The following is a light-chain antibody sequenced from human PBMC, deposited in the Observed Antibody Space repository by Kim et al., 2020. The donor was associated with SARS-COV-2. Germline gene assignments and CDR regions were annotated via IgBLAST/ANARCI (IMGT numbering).Light chain of an antibody. V-gene: IGLV1-51*01. Sequence: GQQVTISSSGSRSIMGGNYECWYQQLSETAPKLLISDNDKRHSGIPDRFSGDKSGASATLDITGLQTGDEADYYCLTWDNSLSAGVFGGGTQLTVL. CDR1: RSIMGGNY. CDR2: DND. J-gene: IGLJ3*02. CDR3: LTWDNSLSAGV.